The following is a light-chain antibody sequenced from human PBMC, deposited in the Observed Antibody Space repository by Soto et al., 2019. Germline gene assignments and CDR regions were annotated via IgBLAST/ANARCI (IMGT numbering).Light chain of an antibody. Sequence: QSALTQPASVSGSPGQSITISCTGTSSVVGGYSYVSWYQQHPGKAPKLMIYEVSNRPSGVSNRFSGSKSGNTASLTISGLQPEDEADYYCSSYTSSSTLVFGGGTKLTVL. CDR3: SSYTSSSTLV. CDR2: EVS. V-gene: IGLV2-14*01. CDR1: SSVVGGYSY. J-gene: IGLJ2*01.